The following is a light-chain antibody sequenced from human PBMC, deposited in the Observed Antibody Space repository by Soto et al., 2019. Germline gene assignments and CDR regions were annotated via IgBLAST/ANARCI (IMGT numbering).Light chain of an antibody. CDR1: QSISSW. Sequence: DIQMTQSPSTLSASVGDRVTITCRASQSISSWLAWYQQKPGKAPNLLIYKASSLEGGVPSRFSGSGSGTEFTLTINSLQPDDFATYYCQQYNSTPWTFGQGTEVEIK. CDR3: QQYNSTPWT. V-gene: IGKV1-5*03. CDR2: KAS. J-gene: IGKJ1*01.